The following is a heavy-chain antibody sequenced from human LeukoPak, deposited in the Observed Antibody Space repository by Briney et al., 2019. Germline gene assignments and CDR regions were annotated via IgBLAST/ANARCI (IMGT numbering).Heavy chain of an antibody. CDR2: IYPGDSDT. CDR3: AINYDFWSGSSLYGMDV. J-gene: IGHJ6*02. D-gene: IGHD3-3*01. Sequence: PGGSLKISCKGSGYSFTSYWIGWVRQMPGKGLERMGIIYPGDSDTRYSPSFQGQVTISADKSISTAYLQWSSLKASDTAMYYCAINYDFWSGSSLYGMDVWGQGTTVTVSS. V-gene: IGHV5-51*03. CDR1: GYSFTSYW.